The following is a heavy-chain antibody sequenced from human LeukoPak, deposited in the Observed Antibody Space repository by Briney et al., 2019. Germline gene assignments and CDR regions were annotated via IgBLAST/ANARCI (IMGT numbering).Heavy chain of an antibody. Sequence: GGSLRLSCAASGFTFSSYAMRWVRQAPGKGREWVSAISGSGGSTYYADSVKGRFTISRDNSKNTLYLQMNSLRAEDTAVYYCAKMFGSGKRDSWFDYWGQGTLVTVSS. J-gene: IGHJ4*02. V-gene: IGHV3-23*01. CDR3: AKMFGSGKRDSWFDY. D-gene: IGHD3-10*02. CDR2: ISGSGGST. CDR1: GFTFSSYA.